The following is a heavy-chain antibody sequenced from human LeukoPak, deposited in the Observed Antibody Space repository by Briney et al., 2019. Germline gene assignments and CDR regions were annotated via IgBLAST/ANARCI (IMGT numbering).Heavy chain of an antibody. CDR3: ARGLKFYDILTAYYTFPYFDY. J-gene: IGHJ4*02. V-gene: IGHV4-59*01. CDR1: GGSLSSYY. D-gene: IGHD3-9*01. CDR2: IYYSGST. Sequence: SETLSLTCTVSGGSLSSYYWTWIRQPPGKGLEWIEYIYYSGSTNYNPSLKSRVTISVDTSKNQSSLKLSSVTVADTAVYYCARGLKFYDILTAYYTFPYFDYWGQGALVTVSS.